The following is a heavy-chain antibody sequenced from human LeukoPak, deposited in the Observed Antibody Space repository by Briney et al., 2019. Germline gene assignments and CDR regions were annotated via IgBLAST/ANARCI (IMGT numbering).Heavy chain of an antibody. V-gene: IGHV3-21*04. J-gene: IGHJ4*02. CDR2: ISSSSSYI. Sequence: GGSQRLSCAASGFTFSSYSMNWVRQAPGKGLEWVSSISSSSSYIYYADSVKGRFTISRDNAKNSLYLQMNSLRAEDTAVYYCAKGSGSGGVYWGQGTLVAVSS. D-gene: IGHD3-10*01. CDR3: AKGSGSGGVY. CDR1: GFTFSSYS.